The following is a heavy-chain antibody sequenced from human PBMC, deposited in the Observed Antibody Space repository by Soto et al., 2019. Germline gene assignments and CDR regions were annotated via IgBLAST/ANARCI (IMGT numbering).Heavy chain of an antibody. Sequence: SETPSLTCTVSGGSISSYYWSWIRQPPGKGLEWIGYIYYSGSTNYNPSLKSRVTISVDTSKNQFSLKLSSVTAADTAVYYCARSRRKQLAPDYWGQGTLVTVYS. J-gene: IGHJ4*02. CDR2: IYYSGST. D-gene: IGHD6-6*01. V-gene: IGHV4-59*01. CDR1: GGSISSYY. CDR3: ARSRRKQLAPDY.